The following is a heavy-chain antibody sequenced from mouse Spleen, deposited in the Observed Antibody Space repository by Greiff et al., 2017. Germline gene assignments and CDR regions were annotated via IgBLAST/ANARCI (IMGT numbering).Heavy chain of an antibody. V-gene: IGHV1-14*01. CDR2: INPYNDGT. Sequence: VQLQQSGPELVKPGASVKMSCKASGYTFTSYVMHWVKQKPGQGLEWIGYINPYNDGTKYNEKFKGKATLTSDKSSSTAYMGLSSLTSEDSAVYYCAREGYYGSSYGDYGGQGTTLTVSS. CDR1: GYTFTSYV. CDR3: AREGYYGSSYGDY. J-gene: IGHJ2*01. D-gene: IGHD1-1*01.